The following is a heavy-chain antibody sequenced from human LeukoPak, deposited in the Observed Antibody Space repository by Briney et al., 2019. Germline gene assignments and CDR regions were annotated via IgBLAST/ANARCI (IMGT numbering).Heavy chain of an antibody. CDR1: GFTFSSYA. V-gene: IGHV3-23*01. Sequence: GGSLRLSCAASGFTFSSYAMSWVRQAPGKGLEWVSVISGSGGGTYYADSVKGRFTISRDNSKNTLYLQMNSLRAEDTAVYYCAKVRFGVTARYYFDYWGQGTLVTVSS. CDR3: AKVRFGVTARYYFDY. CDR2: ISGSGGGT. J-gene: IGHJ4*02. D-gene: IGHD3-10*01.